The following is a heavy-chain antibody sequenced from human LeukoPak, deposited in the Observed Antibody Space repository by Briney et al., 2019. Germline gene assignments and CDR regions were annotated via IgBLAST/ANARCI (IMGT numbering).Heavy chain of an antibody. CDR2: ISTYNGNT. CDR3: ARGYSGSEPYFDF. Sequence: ASVKVSCKASGYTFTNYGISWVRQAPGQGLEWMGWISTYNGNTNFAQKLQGRVTLTTDTSTSTAYMELRSLRSDDTAVYFCARGYSGSEPYFDFWGQGILVTVSS. J-gene: IGHJ4*02. D-gene: IGHD4-11*01. CDR1: GYTFTNYG. V-gene: IGHV1-18*01.